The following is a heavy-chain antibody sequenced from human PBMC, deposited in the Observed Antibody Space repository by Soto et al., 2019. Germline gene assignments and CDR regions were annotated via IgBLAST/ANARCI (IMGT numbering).Heavy chain of an antibody. D-gene: IGHD6-6*01. CDR3: ARRRYSSSSGGVDP. CDR1: GFTFSSYA. CDR2: ISGSGGST. Sequence: GGSLRLSCAASGFTFSSYAMSWVRQAPGKGLEWVSAISGSGGSTYYADSVKGRFTISRDNSKNTLYLQMNSLRAEDTAVYYCARRRYSSSSGGVDPWGQGTLVTVSS. J-gene: IGHJ5*02. V-gene: IGHV3-23*01.